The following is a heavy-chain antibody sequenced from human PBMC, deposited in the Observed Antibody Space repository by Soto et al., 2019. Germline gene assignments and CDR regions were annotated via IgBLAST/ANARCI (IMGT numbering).Heavy chain of an antibody. CDR2: ISAYNGNT. CDR3: AKHRYYFGWGPKYSQH. CDR1: GYTFTSYG. V-gene: IGHV1-18*01. J-gene: IGHJ1*01. Sequence: GASVKVSCKASGYTFTSYGISWVRQAPGQGLEWMGWISAYNGNTNYAQKLQGRVTMTTDASTSTAYMKLRSLRSDDTAVYYCAKHRYYFGWGPKYSQHWGQGTLVTVSP. D-gene: IGHD3-10*01.